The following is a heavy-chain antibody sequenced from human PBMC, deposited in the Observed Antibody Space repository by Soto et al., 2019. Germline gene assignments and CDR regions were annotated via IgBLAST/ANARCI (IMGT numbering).Heavy chain of an antibody. Sequence: PGGSLRLSXAASGFTFSDYAMSWVRQAPGKGLEWVSAISGGGGSTYYADSKKGRFTISRDNSKSTLFLQGNSLRVEDTAVYYCAKGPRGDWYFDIWGRGTLVTVSS. D-gene: IGHD3-16*01. CDR2: ISGGGGST. CDR3: AKGPRGDWYFDI. CDR1: GFTFSDYA. J-gene: IGHJ2*01. V-gene: IGHV3-23*01.